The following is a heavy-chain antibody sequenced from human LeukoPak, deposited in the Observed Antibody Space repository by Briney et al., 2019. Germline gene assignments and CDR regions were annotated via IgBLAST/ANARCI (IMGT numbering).Heavy chain of an antibody. V-gene: IGHV3-30-3*01. D-gene: IGHD3-22*01. CDR3: ARDRLFYFHSPDYRAGYFYAMGV. CDR2: TSHDESYK. CDR1: GFTFNTYP. J-gene: IGHJ6*02. Sequence: GGSLRLSCSASGFTFNTYPMHWVRQSPGKGLEWVAVTSHDESYKFYAESVKGRFTISRDNSNNTLYLQMNTLRPEDTSVYYCARDRLFYFHSPDYRAGYFYAMGVWGQGTTVTVSS.